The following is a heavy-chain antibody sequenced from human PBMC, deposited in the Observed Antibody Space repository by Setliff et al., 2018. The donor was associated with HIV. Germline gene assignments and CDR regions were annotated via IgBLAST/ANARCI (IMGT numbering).Heavy chain of an antibody. CDR2: ISTYNGNT. V-gene: IGHV1-18*01. D-gene: IGHD6-13*01. J-gene: IGHJ4*01. CDR1: GGTFNNYA. Sequence: ASVKVSCKASGGTFNNYAISWVRQAPGQGLEWMGWISTYNGNTKYIQKLQGRVTMTTDTSTSTAYMVLTSLRSEDTAVYYCARQFSSSWYVFDYWGQGALVTVSS. CDR3: ARQFSSSWYVFDY.